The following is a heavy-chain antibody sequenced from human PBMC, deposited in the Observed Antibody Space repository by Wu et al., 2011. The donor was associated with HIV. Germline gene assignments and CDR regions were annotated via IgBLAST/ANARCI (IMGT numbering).Heavy chain of an antibody. CDR1: GGTFSSHA. D-gene: IGHD3-3*01. Sequence: QVQLVQSGAEVKKPGSSAKVSCKASGGTFSSHAINWVRQAPGQGLEWMGGIIPIFGTPNYAQKFQGRVTITADKSTSTAYMELSSLRSEDTAVYYCARGIGDFYYYYYYMDVWGKGTTVTVSS. CDR3: ARGIGDFYYYYYYMDV. V-gene: IGHV1-69*14. CDR2: IIPIFGTP. J-gene: IGHJ6*03.